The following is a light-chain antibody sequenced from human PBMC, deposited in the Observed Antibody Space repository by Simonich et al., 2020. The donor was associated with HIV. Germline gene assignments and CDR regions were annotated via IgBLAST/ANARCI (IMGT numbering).Light chain of an antibody. CDR2: AVS. CDR3: MQSIQLPLT. Sequence: DIVLTQTPLSLSVTPGQPASISCKSSQNLLHTDGKAYVYWYLQKPGQSPRLLIYAVSNRFSGVPDRFSGSGSGTHFTLKIGRVEAEDVGVYYCMQSIQLPLTFGGGTKVEIK. J-gene: IGKJ4*01. V-gene: IGKV2D-29*02. CDR1: QNLLHTDGKAY.